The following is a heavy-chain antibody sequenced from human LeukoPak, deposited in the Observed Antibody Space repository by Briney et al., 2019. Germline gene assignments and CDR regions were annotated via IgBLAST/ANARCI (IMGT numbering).Heavy chain of an antibody. V-gene: IGHV3-30*18. CDR1: GFTFSSYG. J-gene: IGHJ4*02. CDR3: AKDRSGSYTGGFDY. CDR2: ISYDGSDK. D-gene: IGHD1-26*01. Sequence: GGSLRLSYAASGFTFSSYGMHWVRQAPGKGLEWVAVISYDGSDKYYADSVKGRFTISRDNSKNTLYLQMNSLRAEDTAVYYCAKDRSGSYTGGFDYWGQGTLVTVSS.